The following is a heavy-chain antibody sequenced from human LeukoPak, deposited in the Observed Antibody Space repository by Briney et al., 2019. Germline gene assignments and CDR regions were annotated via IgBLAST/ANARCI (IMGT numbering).Heavy chain of an antibody. CDR2: INHSGST. D-gene: IGHD6-6*01. V-gene: IGHV4-61*01. J-gene: IGHJ4*02. CDR1: GGSVSSGSYY. Sequence: PSETLSLTCSVSGGSVSSGSYYWSWIRQPPGKGLEWIGEINHSGSTNYNPSLKSRVTISVDASKNQFSLKLSSVTAADTAVYYCARARGYSSSPGDYWGQGTLVTVSS. CDR3: ARARGYSSSPGDY.